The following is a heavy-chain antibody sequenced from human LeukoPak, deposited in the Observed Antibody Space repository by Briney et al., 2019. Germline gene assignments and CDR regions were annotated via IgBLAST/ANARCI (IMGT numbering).Heavy chain of an antibody. V-gene: IGHV4-34*09. D-gene: IGHD6-13*01. CDR1: GGSFSGYY. CDR3: VRDRSRPNPFFDS. J-gene: IGHJ4*02. CDR2: IHHSGSTY. Sequence: SETLSLTCAVYGGSFSGYYWSWIRQPPGKGLEWIGYIHHSGSTYYYNPSLKSRVTMSVDTSKNQFSLKLSSVGAADTAVYYCVRDRSRPNPFFDSWGQGTLVTVSS.